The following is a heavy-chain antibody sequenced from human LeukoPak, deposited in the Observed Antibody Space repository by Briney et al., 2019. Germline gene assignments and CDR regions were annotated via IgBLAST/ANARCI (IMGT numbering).Heavy chain of an antibody. CDR2: ISYDGSNK. CDR1: GFTFSSYA. D-gene: IGHD2-15*01. J-gene: IGHJ4*02. Sequence: GRSLRLSCAASGFTFSSYAMHWVRQAPGKGLEWVAVISYDGSNKYYADSVKGRFTISRDNSKNTLYLQMNSLRAEDTAVYHCARVRAIYSSIDYWGQGTLVTVSS. CDR3: ARVRAIYSSIDY. V-gene: IGHV3-30-3*01.